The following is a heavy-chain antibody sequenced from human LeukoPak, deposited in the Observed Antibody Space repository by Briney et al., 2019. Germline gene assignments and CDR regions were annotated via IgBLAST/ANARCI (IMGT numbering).Heavy chain of an antibody. CDR1: GFIFSSYA. D-gene: IGHD1-26*01. J-gene: IGHJ4*02. V-gene: IGHV3-23*01. CDR3: AKAPVGNPVGARVDY. CDR2: ISGSGENT. Sequence: GGSLRHSCAASGFIFSSYAMSWVRQAPGKGLEWVSGISGSGENTYYADSVKGRFTISRDNSKNTLYLQMNSLRTEDTAVYYCAKAPVGNPVGARVDYWGQGTLVTVSS.